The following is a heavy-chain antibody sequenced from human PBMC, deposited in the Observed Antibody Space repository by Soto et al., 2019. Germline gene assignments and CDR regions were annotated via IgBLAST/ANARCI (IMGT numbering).Heavy chain of an antibody. Sequence: EVQLVESGGGLVQPGGSLRLSCAASGFIFSKYWMHWARQAPGKGLVWVSRIDDDGSSTSYADSVKGRFTISRDNAKNTLYLQMNSLRAEDTAVYYCARRRYSSSLNYGMDVWGQGTTVTVSS. CDR2: IDDDGSST. CDR1: GFIFSKYW. D-gene: IGHD6-13*01. V-gene: IGHV3-74*01. J-gene: IGHJ6*02. CDR3: ARRRYSSSLNYGMDV.